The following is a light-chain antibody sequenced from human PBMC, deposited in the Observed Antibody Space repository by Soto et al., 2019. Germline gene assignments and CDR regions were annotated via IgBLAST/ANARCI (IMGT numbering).Light chain of an antibody. Sequence: QSALTQPASVSGSPGQSIAISCTGTSTDVGGYNYVSWYQQHPGKAPKLMIYEVSNRPSGVSNRFSGAKSGNTASLTISGLQAEDEADYYCSSYTSDSTLVLGGGTKVTVL. J-gene: IGLJ3*02. V-gene: IGLV2-14*01. CDR3: SSYTSDSTLV. CDR2: EVS. CDR1: STDVGGYNY.